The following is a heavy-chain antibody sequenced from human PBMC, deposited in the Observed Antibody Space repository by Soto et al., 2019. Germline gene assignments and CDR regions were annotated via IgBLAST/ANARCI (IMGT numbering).Heavy chain of an antibody. CDR2: IKAAGGDT. J-gene: IGHJ4*02. V-gene: IGHV3-23*01. CDR1: GFTFSSYP. CDR3: KRDVVASSPPGADY. Sequence: EVQLLGSGGGLVRPVGSLRLSCAGSGFTFSSYPMSWVRQAPGKGPEWVAAIKAAGGDTYSADSAKGRFTISSDNFNDILYLQMNSLTVEDTAMYYCKRDVVASSPPGADYWGQGTLVTVSS. D-gene: IGHD5-12*01.